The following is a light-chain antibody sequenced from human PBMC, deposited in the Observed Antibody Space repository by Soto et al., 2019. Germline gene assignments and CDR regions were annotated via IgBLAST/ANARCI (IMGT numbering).Light chain of an antibody. CDR1: SSDIGAYNF. Sequence: QSALTQPRSVSGSPGQSVTISCTGTSSDIGAYNFVSWYQQHPGKAPKFIIYDVDKRPSGVPDRFYGSTSGNTASLTISGLQAEDEADYFCCSYAGSDARVVFGVGTKLTVL. V-gene: IGLV2-11*01. J-gene: IGLJ2*01. CDR2: DVD. CDR3: CSYAGSDARVV.